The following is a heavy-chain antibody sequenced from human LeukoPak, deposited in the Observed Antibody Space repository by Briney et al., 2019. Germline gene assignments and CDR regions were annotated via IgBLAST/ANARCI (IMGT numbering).Heavy chain of an antibody. Sequence: SETLSLTCTVSGGSISSSDYYWGWIRQPPGKGLEWIGSIYYSGTTYYNPSLKSRVTISVVTSKNQFSLKLSSVTASDTAVYYCATRRDVYNDAFNIWGQGTMVTVSS. CDR2: IYYSGTT. CDR3: ATRRDVYNDAFNI. CDR1: GGSISSSDYY. D-gene: IGHD5-24*01. V-gene: IGHV4-39*01. J-gene: IGHJ3*02.